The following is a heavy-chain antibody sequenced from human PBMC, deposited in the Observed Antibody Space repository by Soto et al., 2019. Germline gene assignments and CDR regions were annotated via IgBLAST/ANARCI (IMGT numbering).Heavy chain of an antibody. CDR1: GDSISRGDHY. J-gene: IGHJ4*02. CDR3: ARGGGEYDY. V-gene: IGHV4-30-4*08. D-gene: IGHD2-21*01. Sequence: SETLSLTCTVSGDSISRGDHYWSWIRQPPGKGLEWIGYIYYTGSTYYNPSLKSRLSISVDTSKDQFSLNLTSVSVADTAMYYCARGGGEYDYWGQGTLVTVSS. CDR2: IYYTGST.